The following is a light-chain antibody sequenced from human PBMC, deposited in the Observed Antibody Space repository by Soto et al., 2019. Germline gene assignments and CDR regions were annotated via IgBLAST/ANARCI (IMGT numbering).Light chain of an antibody. CDR2: EVT. V-gene: IGLV2-14*01. CDR3: SSYTTSRTWV. J-gene: IGLJ3*02. Sequence: QSALTQPASVSGSPGQSITISCTGTSSDVGGYNFVSWHQQHPGKAPKLVIYEVTNRPSGVSNRFSGSKSGNTASLTISGLPAEDEADYYCSSYTTSRTWVFGGGTKVTVL. CDR1: SSDVGGYNF.